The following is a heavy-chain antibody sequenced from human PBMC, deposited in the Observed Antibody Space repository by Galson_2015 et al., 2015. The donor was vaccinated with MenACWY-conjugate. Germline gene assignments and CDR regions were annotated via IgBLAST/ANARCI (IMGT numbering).Heavy chain of an antibody. Sequence: SLRLSCAASGFPLSGYWMAWVRQAPGKGLEWVANIKQDGSEKYYVDSVKGRFTISRDNAKNSLYLEMNSLRAEDTAVYHCAKGANYYDSSGKRYDAFDIWGQGTMVTVSS. CDR1: GFPLSGYW. D-gene: IGHD3-22*01. J-gene: IGHJ3*02. CDR3: AKGANYYDSSGKRYDAFDI. CDR2: IKQDGSEK. V-gene: IGHV3-7*03.